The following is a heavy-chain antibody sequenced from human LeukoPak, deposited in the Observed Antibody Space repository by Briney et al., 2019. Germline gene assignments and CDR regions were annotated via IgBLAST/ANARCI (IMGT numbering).Heavy chain of an antibody. CDR2: IYYSGST. V-gene: IGHV4-39*07. CDR3: ARVRLVVVAAAVDYYYYMDV. CDR1: GGSISSSSYY. Sequence: SETLSLTCTVSGGSISSSSYYWGWLRQPPGKGLEWIGSIYYSGSTYYNPSLKSRVTISVDTSKNQFSLKLSSVTAADTAVYYCARVRLVVVAAAVDYYYYMDVWGKGTTVIVSS. D-gene: IGHD2-15*01. J-gene: IGHJ6*03.